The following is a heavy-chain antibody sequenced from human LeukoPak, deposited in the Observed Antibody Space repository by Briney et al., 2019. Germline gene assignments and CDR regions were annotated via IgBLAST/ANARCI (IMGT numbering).Heavy chain of an antibody. CDR3: ASPRWIQLWHPFDY. CDR2: IYSGGST. D-gene: IGHD5-18*01. J-gene: IGHJ4*02. CDR1: GFTFSSYA. Sequence: PGGSLRLSCAASGFTFSSYAMSWVRQAPGKGLEWVSVIYSGGSTDHADSVKGRFTISRGNSKNTLYLQMNSLRAEDTAVYYCASPRWIQLWHPFDYWGQGTLVTVSS. V-gene: IGHV3-53*01.